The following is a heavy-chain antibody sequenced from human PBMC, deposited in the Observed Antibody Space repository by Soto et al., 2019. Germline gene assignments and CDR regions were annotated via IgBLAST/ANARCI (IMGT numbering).Heavy chain of an antibody. J-gene: IGHJ6*03. CDR1: GYTFTGYY. Sequence: ASVKVSCKASGYTFTGYYMHWVRQAPGQGLEWMGWINPNSGGTNYVQKFQGWVTMTRDTSISTAYMELSRLRSDDTAVYYCARDRRDGNYYYMDVWGKGTTVTVSS. CDR2: INPNSGGT. CDR3: ARDRRDGNYYYMDV. V-gene: IGHV1-2*04.